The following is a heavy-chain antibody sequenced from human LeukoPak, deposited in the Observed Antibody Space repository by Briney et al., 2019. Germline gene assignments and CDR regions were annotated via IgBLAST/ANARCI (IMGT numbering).Heavy chain of an antibody. CDR2: IGATGDT. J-gene: IGHJ5*02. D-gene: IGHD6-19*01. V-gene: IGHV3-13*01. CDR3: TRKQKVYQCLVPYNWFDP. Sequence: GGSLRLSCAASGFTFSSYAMNWVRQATRKGLEWVSPIGATGDTYYPGSVKGRFTISRENAKNSLYLQMNSLRAGDTAVYYCTRKQKVYQCLVPYNWFDPWGQGTLVTVSS. CDR1: GFTFSSYA.